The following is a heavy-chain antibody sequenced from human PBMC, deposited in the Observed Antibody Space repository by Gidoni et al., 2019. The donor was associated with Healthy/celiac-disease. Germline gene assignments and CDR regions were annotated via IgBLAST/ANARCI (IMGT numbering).Heavy chain of an antibody. J-gene: IGHJ4*02. CDR3: AKAGGSYWRGGFDY. D-gene: IGHD1-26*01. CDR2: ISWNSGSI. Sequence: EVQLVESGGGLVQPGRSLRLSCAASGFTFDDYAMHWVRQAPGKGLEWVSGISWNSGSIGYADSVKGRFTISRDNAKNSLYLQMNSLRAEDTALYYCAKAGGSYWRGGFDYWGQGTLVTVSS. V-gene: IGHV3-9*01. CDR1: GFTFDDYA.